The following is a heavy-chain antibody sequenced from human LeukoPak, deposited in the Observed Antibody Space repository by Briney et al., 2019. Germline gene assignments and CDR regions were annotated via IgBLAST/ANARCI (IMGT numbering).Heavy chain of an antibody. CDR1: GFTFSSYW. CDR3: AKGPGDPRGYYYYYGMDV. Sequence: PGGSLRLSCAASGFTFSSYWMNWVRQAPGKGLVWVSRIASDGSSTTYADSVKGRFSISRDNAKNTLYLQMNSLRAEDTAVYYCAKGPGDPRGYYYYYGMDVWGQGATVTVSS. V-gene: IGHV3-74*01. CDR2: IASDGSST. D-gene: IGHD4-17*01. J-gene: IGHJ6*02.